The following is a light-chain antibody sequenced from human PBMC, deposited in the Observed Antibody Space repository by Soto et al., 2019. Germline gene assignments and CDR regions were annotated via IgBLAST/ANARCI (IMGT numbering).Light chain of an antibody. CDR1: SSNIGAGYD. V-gene: IGLV1-40*01. Sequence: QSVLTQPPSVSGAPGQRVTISCTGSSSNIGAGYDVHWYQQLPGTAPKLLIYGNNNRPSGVPDPFSGSKSGTSASLAITGLQAEDEADYYCQSYDSSLSGSWVFGGGTKLTVL. J-gene: IGLJ3*02. CDR2: GNN. CDR3: QSYDSSLSGSWV.